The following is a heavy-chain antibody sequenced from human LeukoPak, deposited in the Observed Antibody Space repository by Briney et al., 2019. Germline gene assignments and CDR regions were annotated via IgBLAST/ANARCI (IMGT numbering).Heavy chain of an antibody. J-gene: IGHJ4*02. CDR3: ARVEYHYDSSGYYDY. CDR1: GYTFTGHY. V-gene: IGHV1-2*02. CDR2: INPNSGGT. D-gene: IGHD3-22*01. Sequence: ASGKVSCKASGYTFTGHYMNWVRQAPGQGLEWMGWINPNSGGTNYAQKFQGRVTMTRDTSISTAYMELSSLRSDDTAVYYCARVEYHYDSSGYYDYWGQGTLVTVSS.